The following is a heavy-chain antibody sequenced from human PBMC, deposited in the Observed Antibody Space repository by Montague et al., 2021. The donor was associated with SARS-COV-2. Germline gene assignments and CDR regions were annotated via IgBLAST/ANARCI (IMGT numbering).Heavy chain of an antibody. CDR3: ARLREGVVPAPILGLGPFYPYYYMDV. Sequence: SETLSLTCAVHGGSFSTYSWNWIRQPPGKGLDWIGEVNHSGGTNXNPSLQSRVTISADTSKNQFSLKLTSVTAPDTGVYYCARLREGVVPAPILGLGPFYPYYYMDVWGKGTTVTVSS. J-gene: IGHJ6*03. D-gene: IGHD2-2*01. CDR1: GGSFSTYS. CDR2: VNHSGGT. V-gene: IGHV4-34*01.